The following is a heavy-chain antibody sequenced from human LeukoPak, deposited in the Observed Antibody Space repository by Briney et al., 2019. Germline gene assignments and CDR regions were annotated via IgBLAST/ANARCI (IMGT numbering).Heavy chain of an antibody. D-gene: IGHD3-9*01. CDR3: AKGYYFDILSGYSSLDS. Sequence: GGSLRLSCAASGFAASGFAFSTFGMHWVRQAPGKGLEWVAFIRYDGSNKYYADSVKGRFTISRDDSKNTLYLQMNSLRAEDTAAYYCAKGYYFDILSGYSSLDSWGQGTLVTVSS. CDR1: GFAFSTFG. J-gene: IGHJ4*02. V-gene: IGHV3-30*02. CDR2: IRYDGSNK.